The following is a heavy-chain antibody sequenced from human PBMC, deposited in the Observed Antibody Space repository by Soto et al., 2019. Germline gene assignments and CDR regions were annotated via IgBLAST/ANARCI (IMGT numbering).Heavy chain of an antibody. Sequence: QVLLVQSGAEVKKPGSSVKVSCTASRDTFSFYTISWVRPAPGHGPQWMGRFIPMVSMSDYARRFQGRVTITADTATSTVYMQLHSLRSEDTAVYYCATNYGSGSTHFDHWGQGTLVTVSS. J-gene: IGHJ4*02. V-gene: IGHV1-69*02. D-gene: IGHD3-10*01. CDR3: ATNYGSGSTHFDH. CDR1: RDTFSFYT. CDR2: FIPMVSMS.